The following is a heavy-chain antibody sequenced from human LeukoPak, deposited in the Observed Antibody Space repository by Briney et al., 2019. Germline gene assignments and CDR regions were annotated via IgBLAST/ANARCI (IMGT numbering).Heavy chain of an antibody. D-gene: IGHD1-1*01. CDR2: ISAYNGNT. CDR1: GYTFTGYY. Sequence: ASVKVSCKASGYTFTGYYMHWVRQAPGQGLEWMGWISAYNGNTNYAQKLQGRVTMTTDTSTSTAYMELRSLRSDDTAVYYCARDLESANWFDPWGQGTLVTVSS. CDR3: ARDLESANWFDP. J-gene: IGHJ5*02. V-gene: IGHV1-18*04.